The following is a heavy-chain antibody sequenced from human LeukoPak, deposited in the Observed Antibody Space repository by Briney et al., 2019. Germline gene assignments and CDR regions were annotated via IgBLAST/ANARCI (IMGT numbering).Heavy chain of an antibody. CDR1: GYSFTSYW. CDR3: ARLGDIVANNAMDV. D-gene: IGHD5-12*01. V-gene: IGHV5-10-1*01. J-gene: IGHJ6*04. Sequence: GESLKISCKGSGYSFTSYWISWVRQMPGKGLEWMGRIDPSDSYTNFSPSFQGHVTISADKSISTAYLQWSSLKAPDTAMYYCARLGDIVANNAMDVWGKGTTVTVSS. CDR2: IDPSDSYT.